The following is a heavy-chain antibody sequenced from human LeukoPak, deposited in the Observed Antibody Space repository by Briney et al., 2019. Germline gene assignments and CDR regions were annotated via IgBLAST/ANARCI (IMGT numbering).Heavy chain of an antibody. Sequence: GASVKVSCKASGYIFTSFYMHWVRQAPGQGLEWMGIINPSGGNTGYAQKFQGRVTITRDTSASTAYMELSSLRSEDTAVYYCARESESLLWFGELSFNYYGMDVWGQGTTVTVSS. CDR3: ARESESLLWFGELSFNYYGMDV. J-gene: IGHJ6*02. D-gene: IGHD3-10*01. V-gene: IGHV1-46*01. CDR2: INPSGGNT. CDR1: GYIFTSFY.